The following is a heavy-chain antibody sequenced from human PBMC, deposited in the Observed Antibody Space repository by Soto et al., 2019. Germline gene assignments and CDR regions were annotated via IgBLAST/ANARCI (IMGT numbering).Heavy chain of an antibody. Sequence: PGGSLRLSCAASGFNFNDYYMSWIRQAPGKGLEYIAYISSLNHYNNYADSVKGRFTISIDNAKNMLYLHLNSLRAEDTAVYFCAREYYDFGSAYTGVYFHHWGQGTLVTVSS. J-gene: IGHJ4*02. CDR2: ISSLNHYN. CDR1: GFNFNDYY. D-gene: IGHD3-3*01. V-gene: IGHV3-11*05. CDR3: AREYYDFGSAYTGVYFHH.